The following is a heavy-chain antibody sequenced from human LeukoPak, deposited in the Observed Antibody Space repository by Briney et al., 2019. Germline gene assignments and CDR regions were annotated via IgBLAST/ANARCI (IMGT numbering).Heavy chain of an antibody. Sequence: ASVKVSCKASGYTFTSYDINWVRQATGQGLEWMGWMNPNSGNTGYAQKSQGRVTMARNTSISTAYMELSSLRSEDTAVYYCARARVLRFLEWFPGLDPWVQGTLVTVSS. CDR2: MNPNSGNT. CDR1: GYTFTSYD. J-gene: IGHJ5*02. V-gene: IGHV1-8*01. CDR3: ARARVLRFLEWFPGLDP. D-gene: IGHD3-3*01.